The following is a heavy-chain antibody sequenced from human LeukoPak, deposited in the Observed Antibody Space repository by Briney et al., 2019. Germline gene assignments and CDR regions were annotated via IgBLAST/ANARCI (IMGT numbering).Heavy chain of an antibody. CDR3: ARDRYYGSGSPDLKY. CDR2: INHSGST. J-gene: IGHJ4*02. Sequence: NSSETLSLTCAVYGGSFSGYYWSWIRQPPGKGLEWIGEINHSGSTNYNPSLKSRVTISVDTSKNQFSLKLSSVTAADAAVYYCARDRYYGSGSPDLKYWGQGTLVTVSS. D-gene: IGHD3-10*01. V-gene: IGHV4-34*01. CDR1: GGSFSGYY.